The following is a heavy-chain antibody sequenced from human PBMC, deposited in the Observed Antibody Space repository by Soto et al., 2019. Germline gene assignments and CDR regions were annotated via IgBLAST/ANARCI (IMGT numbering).Heavy chain of an antibody. CDR1: GGTFSRHA. V-gene: IGHV1-69*01. D-gene: IGHD3-22*01. CDR2: IIPIFGTA. Sequence: QVQPVQSGAEVRKPGSSVKVSCKASGGTFSRHAISWVRQAPGQGLEWMGGIIPIFGTANHAQKFRGRVTIIADESTSTVYMELSSLRSEDTAMYYCARGWGYDSNDYYYAYWGQGTLVIVSS. J-gene: IGHJ4*02. CDR3: ARGWGYDSNDYYYAY.